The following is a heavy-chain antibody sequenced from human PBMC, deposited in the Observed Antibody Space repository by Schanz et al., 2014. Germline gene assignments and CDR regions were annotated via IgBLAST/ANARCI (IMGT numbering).Heavy chain of an antibody. J-gene: IGHJ4*02. CDR2: ISGSGGST. D-gene: IGHD5-12*01. Sequence: EVQLVESGGCLVQPGGSLRLSCATSRLTFGNYWMSWVRQAPGKGLEWVAGISGSGGSTDYADSVKGRFIIPRDNSKNTLYVQMNSLRAEDTAVYYCARDRPSGYALDFWGQGTLVTVSS. V-gene: IGHV3-23*04. CDR3: ARDRPSGYALDF. CDR1: RLTFGNYW.